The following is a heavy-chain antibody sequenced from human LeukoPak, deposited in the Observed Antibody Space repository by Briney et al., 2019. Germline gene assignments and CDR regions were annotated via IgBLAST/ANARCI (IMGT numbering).Heavy chain of an antibody. V-gene: IGHV4-4*07. CDR3: ARVNSSGSFLDY. CDR1: GGSFSIYY. D-gene: IGHD3-22*01. Sequence: SETLSLTCTVSGGSFSIYYWSWIRQSAGKGLEWIGHISTSGSTNYSPSLKSRVTTSVDKSKNQFYLRLTSATAADTAVYYCARVNSSGSFLDYWGQGTLVTVSS. CDR2: ISTSGST. J-gene: IGHJ4*02.